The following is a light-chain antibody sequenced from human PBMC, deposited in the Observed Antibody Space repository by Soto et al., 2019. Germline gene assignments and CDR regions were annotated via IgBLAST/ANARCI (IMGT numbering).Light chain of an antibody. CDR1: QSVSSSY. V-gene: IGKV3-20*01. CDR3: QQYGSPLYT. CDR2: GAS. Sequence: EIVLTQSPGTLSLSPGERATLSCRASQSVSSSYLAGYQQKPGQAARLLIYGASSRPTSIPDRFSGSGSGKDFTLTSSRLEPEDFAVYYCQQYGSPLYTVGQGTNHDIK. J-gene: IGKJ2*01.